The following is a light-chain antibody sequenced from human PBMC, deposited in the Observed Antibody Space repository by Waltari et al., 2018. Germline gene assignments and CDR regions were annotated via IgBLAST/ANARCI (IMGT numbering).Light chain of an antibody. CDR3: QSADISSSYRV. Sequence: SHDLTQPPSVSVSPGQTARITCSGDALPKQYAYWFQKKPGQAPVLVIYKDTERPSVIPERVSGSSSGTTVTLTISGVQADDEADYYCQSADISSSYRVFGGGTKLSVL. V-gene: IGLV3-25*03. J-gene: IGLJ3*02. CDR1: ALPKQY. CDR2: KDT.